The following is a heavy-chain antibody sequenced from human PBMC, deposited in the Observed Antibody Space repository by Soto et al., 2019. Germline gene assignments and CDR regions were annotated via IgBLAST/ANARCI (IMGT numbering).Heavy chain of an antibody. CDR3: ARARYCSGGSCYDDFDY. CDR1: GGSISSYY. Sequence: SETLSLTCTVSGGSISSYYWSWIRQPPGKGLEWIGYIYYSGSTNYNPSLKSRVTISVDTSKNQFSLKLSSVTVADTAVYFCARARYCSGGSCYDDFDYWGQGTLVTVSS. CDR2: IYYSGST. V-gene: IGHV4-59*01. J-gene: IGHJ4*02. D-gene: IGHD2-15*01.